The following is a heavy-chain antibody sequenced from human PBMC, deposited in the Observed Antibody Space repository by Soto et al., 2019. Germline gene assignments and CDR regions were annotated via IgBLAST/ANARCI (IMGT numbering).Heavy chain of an antibody. V-gene: IGHV3-48*03. Sequence: GGSLRLSCAASGFTFSSYEMNWVRQAPGKGLEWVSYISSSGSTIYYADSVKGRFTISRDNAKNSLYLQMNSLRAEDTAVYYCATIGTGDFDYWGQGTLVTVSS. CDR1: GFTFSSYE. D-gene: IGHD7-27*01. CDR2: ISSSGSTI. J-gene: IGHJ4*02. CDR3: ATIGTGDFDY.